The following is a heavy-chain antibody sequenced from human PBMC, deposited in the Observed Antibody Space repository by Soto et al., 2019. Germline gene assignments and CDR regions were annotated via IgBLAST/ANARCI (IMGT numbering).Heavy chain of an antibody. Sequence: QVQLQQWGAGLLKPSETLSLTCAVYGGSFSGYYWSWIRQPPGKGLEWIGEINHSGSTNYNPSLKSRITVSVETAKSQFSMKLSSVTAAVTAVYYSAIGSYDNNWFDHWGQGALVTVS. J-gene: IGHJ5*02. V-gene: IGHV4-34*01. CDR3: AIGSYDNNWFDH. CDR1: GGSFSGYY. D-gene: IGHD5-12*01. CDR2: INHSGST.